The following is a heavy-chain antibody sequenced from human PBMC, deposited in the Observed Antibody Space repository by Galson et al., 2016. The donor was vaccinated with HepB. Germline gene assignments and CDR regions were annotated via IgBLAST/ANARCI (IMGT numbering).Heavy chain of an antibody. CDR1: GGSINSRYFY. D-gene: IGHD4-17*01. CDR3: ATSVTTVTRGWFDP. J-gene: IGHJ5*02. Sequence: SETLSLTCTVSGGSINSRYFYWAWIRQPPGQGLEWIGSISYSGITYYNPPLKSPVTISADMSKNQFSLTLNSVTAADTAMYYCATSVTTVTRGWFDPWGQGTLLTVSS. CDR2: ISYSGIT. V-gene: IGHV4-39*01.